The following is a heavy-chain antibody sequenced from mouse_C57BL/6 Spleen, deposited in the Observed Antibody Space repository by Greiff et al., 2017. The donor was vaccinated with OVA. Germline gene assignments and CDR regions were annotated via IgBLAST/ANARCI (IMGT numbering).Heavy chain of an antibody. V-gene: IGHV3-6*01. CDR2: ISYDGSN. CDR1: GYSITSGYY. D-gene: IGHD2-3*01. J-gene: IGHJ2*01. CDR3: ARAMGPY. Sequence: EVKLQESGPGLVKPSQSLSLTCSVTGYSITSGYYWNWIRQFPGNKLEWMGYISYDGSNNYNPSLKNRISITRDTSKNQFFLKLNSVTTEDTATYYCARAMGPYWGQGTTLTVSS.